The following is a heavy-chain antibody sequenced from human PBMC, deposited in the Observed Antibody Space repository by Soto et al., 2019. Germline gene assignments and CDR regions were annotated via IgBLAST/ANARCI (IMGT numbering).Heavy chain of an antibody. D-gene: IGHD2-2*01. CDR2: ISYDGSNK. V-gene: IGHV3-30-3*01. J-gene: IGHJ6*02. CDR1: GFTFSFYA. CDR3: ARDPRRGGSTSCYLECGMDV. Sequence: QVQLVESGGGVVQPGRSLRLSCEASGFTFSFYAMHWVRQTPGKGLEWVAVISYDGSNKYYVDSVKGRFTISRDNSKNSVYLQMNRLRAEDTALYYCARDPRRGGSTSCYLECGMDVWGHGTTVTVSS.